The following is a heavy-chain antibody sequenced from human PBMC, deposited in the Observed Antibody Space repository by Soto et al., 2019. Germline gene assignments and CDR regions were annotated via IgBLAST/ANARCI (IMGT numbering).Heavy chain of an antibody. D-gene: IGHD5-12*01. J-gene: IGHJ6*02. V-gene: IGHV1-18*01. CDR3: ARDLVQGGWLQIYYYYAMDV. CDR2: INANNGNT. CDR1: GYTFTSYE. Sequence: GASVKVSCKASGYTFTSYEINWVRQATGQGFEYLGWINANNGNTNYAQKLQGRVTMTTDTSTNTAYMELRSLRSDDTAVYYCARDLVQGGWLQIYYYYAMDVWGQGTTVTVSS.